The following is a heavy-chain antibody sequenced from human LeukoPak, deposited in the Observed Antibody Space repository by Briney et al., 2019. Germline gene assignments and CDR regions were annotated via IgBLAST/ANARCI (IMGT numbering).Heavy chain of an antibody. CDR1: GYTFTGYY. D-gene: IGHD3-22*01. J-gene: IGHJ4*02. CDR3: ANLHDGDSSGYYFFDY. CDR2: ISAYNGNT. Sequence: ASVKVSCKASGYTFTGYYMHWVRQAPGQGLEWMGWISAYNGNTNYAQKLQGRVTMTTDTSTSTAYMELRSLRSDDTAVYYCANLHDGDSSGYYFFDYWGQGTLVTVSS. V-gene: IGHV1-18*04.